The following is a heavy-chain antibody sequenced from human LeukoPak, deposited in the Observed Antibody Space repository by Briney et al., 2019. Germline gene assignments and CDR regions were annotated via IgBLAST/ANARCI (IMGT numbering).Heavy chain of an antibody. CDR3: ASVGATKGDYYYGMDV. J-gene: IGHJ6*02. D-gene: IGHD1-26*01. CDR1: GGSVRDNY. Sequence: SETLSLTCAVYGGSVRDNYWSWIRQPPGKGLEWIGEIHHSGSIKYNPSLKSRVTISVDTSKNQFSLKLSSVTAADTAVYYCASVGATKGDYYYGMDVWGQGTTVTVSS. V-gene: IGHV4-34*01. CDR2: IHHSGSI.